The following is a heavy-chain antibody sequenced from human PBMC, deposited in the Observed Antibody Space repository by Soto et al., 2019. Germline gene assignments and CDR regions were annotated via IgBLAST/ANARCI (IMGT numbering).Heavy chain of an antibody. V-gene: IGHV3-48*03. CDR1: GLTFSSYE. D-gene: IGHD2-15*01. Sequence: GGSLRPSCAASGLTFSSYEMNWVRQAPGKGLECVSYISRSGSTIYYADSVKGRVTISRDNAKNSLYLQMNSLRAEDTAVYYCARDGRIRRPDWYFDLWGRGTLVTVSS. J-gene: IGHJ2*01. CDR2: ISRSGSTI. CDR3: ARDGRIRRPDWYFDL.